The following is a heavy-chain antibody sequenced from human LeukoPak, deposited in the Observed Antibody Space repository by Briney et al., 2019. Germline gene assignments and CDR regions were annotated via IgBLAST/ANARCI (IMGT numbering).Heavy chain of an antibody. D-gene: IGHD4-17*01. V-gene: IGHV3-30-3*01. Sequence: GGSLRLSCAASGFTFSSYAMHWVRQAPGKGLEWVAVISYDGSNKYYADSVKGRFTISRDNSKNTLYLQMNSLRAEDTAVYYCARDQSPYGDYVYYGMDVWGQGTTVTVSS. CDR3: ARDQSPYGDYVYYGMDV. J-gene: IGHJ6*02. CDR2: ISYDGSNK. CDR1: GFTFSSYA.